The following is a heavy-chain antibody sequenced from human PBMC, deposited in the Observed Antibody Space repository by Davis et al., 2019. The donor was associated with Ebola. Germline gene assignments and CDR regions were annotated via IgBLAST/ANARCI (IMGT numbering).Heavy chain of an antibody. D-gene: IGHD2-2*01. Sequence: GESLKISCAASGFTFSSSWMGWVRQPPGRGLEWVANIHPDGSEKYYVDSVTGRFFVSRDNAQNSVYLQMNSLRAEDTAVYYCTKDQRVSNWGQGTQVTVSS. V-gene: IGHV3-7*01. J-gene: IGHJ4*02. CDR1: GFTFSSSW. CDR2: IHPDGSEK. CDR3: TKDQRVSN.